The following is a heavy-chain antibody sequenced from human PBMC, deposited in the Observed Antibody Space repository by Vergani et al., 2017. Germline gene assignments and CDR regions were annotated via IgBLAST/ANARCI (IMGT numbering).Heavy chain of an antibody. CDR2: IWYDGSNK. Sequence: QVQLVESGGGVVQPGRSLRLSCAASGFTFSNYGMHWVRQAPGKGLEWVAVIWYDGSNKYYADSVKGRFTISRDNSKNTLYLQMNSLRAEDTAVYYCAGANYDSSGYYYANYWYFDLWGRGTLVTVSS. V-gene: IGHV3-33*01. J-gene: IGHJ2*01. CDR3: AGANYDSSGYYYANYWYFDL. CDR1: GFTFSNYG. D-gene: IGHD3-22*01.